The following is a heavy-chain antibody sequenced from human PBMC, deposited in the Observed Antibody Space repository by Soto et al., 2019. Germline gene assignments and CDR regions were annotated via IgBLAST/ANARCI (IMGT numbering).Heavy chain of an antibody. Sequence: QVQLQESGPGLVKPSQTLSLTCNVSGVSMRDNHWSWIRQAPGKGLEWVGYVHFSGSTTYNPSLARRLTISLDMSKSQVYLQLTSVTAADTAVYYCARFGAAAAHDDTWGHGTLVTVSS. CDR3: ARFGAAAAHDDT. CDR1: GVSMRDNH. CDR2: VHFSGST. V-gene: IGHV4-59*01. D-gene: IGHD6-13*01. J-gene: IGHJ5*01.